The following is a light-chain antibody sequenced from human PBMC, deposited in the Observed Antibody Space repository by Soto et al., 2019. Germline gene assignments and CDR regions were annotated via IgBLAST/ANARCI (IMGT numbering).Light chain of an antibody. CDR3: QQYNSYPWT. CDR1: QSIGTW. J-gene: IGKJ1*01. Sequence: DIQMTQSPSTLSASVGDRVTITCRASQSIGTWLAWYQQKPGKAPNLLIYKASNLEGGVPSRFSGSGSGTEFTLTISSLQPHDFATYYCQQYNSYPWTFGQGTKVEIK. CDR2: KAS. V-gene: IGKV1-5*03.